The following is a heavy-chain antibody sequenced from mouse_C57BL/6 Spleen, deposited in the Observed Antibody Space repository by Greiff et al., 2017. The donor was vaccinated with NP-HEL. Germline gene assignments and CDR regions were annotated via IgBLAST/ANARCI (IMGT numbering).Heavy chain of an antibody. V-gene: IGHV2-2*01. J-gene: IGHJ3*01. CDR3: ARNYDGYFQFAY. CDR2: IWRGGST. Sequence: VQLQQSGPGLVQPSQSLSITCTVSGFSFTSYGVHWVRQSPGKGLEWLGVIWRGGSTDYNAAFISSLSISKDNSKSQVFFKKNSLQADDTAIYYCARNYDGYFQFAYWGQGTLVTVSA. D-gene: IGHD2-3*01. CDR1: GFSFTSYG.